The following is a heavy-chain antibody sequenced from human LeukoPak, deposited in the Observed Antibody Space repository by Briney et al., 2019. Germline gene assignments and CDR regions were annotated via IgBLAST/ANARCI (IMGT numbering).Heavy chain of an antibody. CDR1: GGSISSHY. J-gene: IGHJ4*02. Sequence: SETLSHTCSVSGGSISSHYWMYIPEPPGDALEWIGHIYDSGSTNYNSSLKSRVTISVDTSKNQFSLKLSSVTAADTAVYYCARGRYCSGGSCYSEPDYWGQGTLVTVSS. D-gene: IGHD2-15*01. V-gene: IGHV4-59*11. CDR2: IYDSGST. CDR3: ARGRYCSGGSCYSEPDY.